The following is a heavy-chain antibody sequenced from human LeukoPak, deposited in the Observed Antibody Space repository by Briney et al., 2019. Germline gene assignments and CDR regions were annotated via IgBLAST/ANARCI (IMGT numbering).Heavy chain of an antibody. CDR1: GFTFTNAW. Sequence: TGGSLRLSCAASGFTFTNAWMSWVRQAPGKGREWVGRIKSKTDGRTTDYAAPVKGRFTISRDDSKNTLYLQMNSLKTEDTAVYYCTAATSNYYDYGMDVWGQGTTVTVSS. V-gene: IGHV3-15*01. CDR3: TAATSNYYDYGMDV. CDR2: IKSKTDGRTT. J-gene: IGHJ6*02. D-gene: IGHD2-15*01.